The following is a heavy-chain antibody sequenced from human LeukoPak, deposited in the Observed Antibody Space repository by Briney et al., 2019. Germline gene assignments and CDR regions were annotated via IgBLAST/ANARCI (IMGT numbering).Heavy chain of an antibody. CDR1: GFTVSNNY. J-gene: IGHJ4*02. Sequence: PGGSLRLSCGASGFTVSNNYMSWVRQVPGKGLEWVSVIYSGGNTYYADSVKGRFTIPRDNSKNTLFLQMNSLRAEDTAVYYCARMRGESAPTWGQGTLVTVSS. D-gene: IGHD3-16*01. CDR3: ARMRGESAPT. CDR2: IYSGGNT. V-gene: IGHV3-66*01.